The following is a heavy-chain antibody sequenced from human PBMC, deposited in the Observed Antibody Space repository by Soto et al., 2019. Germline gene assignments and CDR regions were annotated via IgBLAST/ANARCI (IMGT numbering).Heavy chain of an antibody. D-gene: IGHD5-18*01. Sequence: QVQLVQSGAEEKKPGASVKVSCKASGYTFSNFGIHWVRQAPGLSLEWLGDINTGNGDTRYSQKFEGRLIITRDTPANNAYMQLSSLRSDDTAVYYCVRAPGYRNFFDSWGQGTPVTVSS. CDR1: GYTFSNFG. J-gene: IGHJ5*01. CDR3: VRAPGYRNFFDS. V-gene: IGHV1-3*04. CDR2: INTGNGDT.